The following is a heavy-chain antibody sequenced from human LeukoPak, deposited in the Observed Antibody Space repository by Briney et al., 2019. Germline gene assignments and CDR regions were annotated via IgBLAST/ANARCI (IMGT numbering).Heavy chain of an antibody. J-gene: IGHJ4*02. V-gene: IGHV1-2*02. CDR1: GYPFTDYY. CDR2: INPSSGGT. CDR3: ARPDFEYYFFDS. Sequence: ASVKVSCKASGYPFTDYYIHWVRQAPGQGLEWLGWINPSSGGTSYVQKFQGRVTMTRDTSISTAYMELNRLISDDTAVYYCARPDFEYYFFDSWGQGTLVTVSS. D-gene: IGHD2/OR15-2a*01.